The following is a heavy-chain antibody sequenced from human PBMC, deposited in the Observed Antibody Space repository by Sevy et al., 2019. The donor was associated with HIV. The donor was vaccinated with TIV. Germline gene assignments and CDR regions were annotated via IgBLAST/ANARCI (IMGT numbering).Heavy chain of an antibody. CDR2: ISSSGSTI. Sequence: GGSLRLSCAASGFTFSDYYMSWIRQAPGKGLEWVSYISSSGSTIYYADSVKGRFTISRDNAKNSLYLQMNSLRAEDTAVYYCARDSDYGDYIIDYWGQGPLVTVSS. CDR3: ARDSDYGDYIIDY. J-gene: IGHJ4*02. D-gene: IGHD4-17*01. V-gene: IGHV3-11*01. CDR1: GFTFSDYY.